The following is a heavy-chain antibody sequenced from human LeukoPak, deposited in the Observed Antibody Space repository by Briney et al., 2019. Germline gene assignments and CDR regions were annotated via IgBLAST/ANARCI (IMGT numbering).Heavy chain of an antibody. CDR1: GFTFSSYA. D-gene: IGHD1-26*01. CDR3: AKECLWELCPFDY. Sequence: GGSLRLSCAASGFTFSSYAMSWVRQAPGKGLEGVSAISGSGGSTYYADSVKGGFTISRDNSKNTLYLQMNSLRAEDTAVYYCAKECLWELCPFDYWGQGTLVTVSS. V-gene: IGHV3-23*01. J-gene: IGHJ4*02. CDR2: ISGSGGST.